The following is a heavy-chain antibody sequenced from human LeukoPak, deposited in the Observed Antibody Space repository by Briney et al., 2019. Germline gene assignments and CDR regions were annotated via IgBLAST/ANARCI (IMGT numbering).Heavy chain of an antibody. CDR2: LSGSGGST. CDR3: AKDRAYAFDY. Sequence: GGSLRLSCAASGFTFNSYAMSWVRQAPGKGLEWVSALSGSGGSTYYADSVKGRFTISRDNSKNTLYLQMNRLRAEDTAIYYCAKDRAYAFDYWGQGTLVTVSS. V-gene: IGHV3-23*01. CDR1: GFTFNSYA. D-gene: IGHD5-12*01. J-gene: IGHJ4*02.